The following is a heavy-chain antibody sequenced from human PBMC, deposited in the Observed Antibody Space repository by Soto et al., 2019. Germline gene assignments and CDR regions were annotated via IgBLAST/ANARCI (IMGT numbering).Heavy chain of an antibody. CDR2: INHSGST. CDR3: AESPYGSGSYFDY. J-gene: IGHJ4*02. Sequence: PXETLSLTCAVDGWSFSGYYWSWIRQPPGKGLEWIGEINHSGSTNYNPSLKSRVTISVDTSKNQFSLKLSSVTAADTAVYYCAESPYGSGSYFDYWGQGTLVTVSS. V-gene: IGHV4-34*01. D-gene: IGHD3-10*01. CDR1: GWSFSGYY.